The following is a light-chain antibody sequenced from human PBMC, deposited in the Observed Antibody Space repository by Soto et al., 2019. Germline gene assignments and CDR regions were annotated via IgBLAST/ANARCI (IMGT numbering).Light chain of an antibody. V-gene: IGKV2-28*01. CDR2: LAS. CDR3: MQVLQSPIT. J-gene: IGKJ5*01. CDR1: HSLLHSHGYHY. Sequence: DIVMTQSPLSLPVTPGAAATISCRCWHSLLHSHGYHYLDWYLQKPGQSPQLMIYLASNRASGVPDRFSGSGSGTDCKLKISRVEAEDVGVYYCMQVLQSPITLGQGTRLEIK.